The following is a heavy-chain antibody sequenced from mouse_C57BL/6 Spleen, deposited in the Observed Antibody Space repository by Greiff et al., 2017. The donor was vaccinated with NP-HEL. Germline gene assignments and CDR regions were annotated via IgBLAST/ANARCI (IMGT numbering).Heavy chain of an antibody. CDR2: IWRGGST. Sequence: VKLQQSGPGLVQPSQSLSITCTVSGFSLTSYGVHWVRQSPGKGLEWLGVIWRGGSTDYNAAFMSRLSITKDNSKSQVFFKMNSLQADDTAIYYCAKGATVVAKDAMDYWGQGTSVTVSS. D-gene: IGHD1-1*01. CDR1: GFSLTSYG. J-gene: IGHJ4*01. V-gene: IGHV2-5*01. CDR3: AKGATVVAKDAMDY.